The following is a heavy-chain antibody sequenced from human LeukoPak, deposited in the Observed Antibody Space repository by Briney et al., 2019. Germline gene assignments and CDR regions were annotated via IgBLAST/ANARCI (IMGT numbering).Heavy chain of an antibody. CDR1: GGSISSSSYY. J-gene: IGHJ4*02. Sequence: SETLSLTCTVSGGSISSSSYYWGWIRQPPGKGLEWIGSIYYSGSTYYNPSLKSRVTISVDTSKNQFSLKLSSVTAADTAVYYCARVARIPPFYFDYWGQGTLVTVSS. V-gene: IGHV4-39*07. CDR3: ARVARIPPFYFDY. CDR2: IYYSGST.